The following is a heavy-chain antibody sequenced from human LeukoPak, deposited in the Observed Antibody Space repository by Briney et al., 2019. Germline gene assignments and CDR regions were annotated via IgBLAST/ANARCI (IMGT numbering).Heavy chain of an antibody. Sequence: GGSLRLSCAASGFTFDDYAMHWVRQAPGKGLEWVSGISWNSGSIGYADSVKGRFTISRDNAKNSLYLQMNSLRAEDTALYYCAKDRSGYGEDSLDYWGREPWSPSPQ. CDR2: ISWNSGSI. J-gene: IGHJ4*02. V-gene: IGHV3-9*01. CDR1: GFTFDDYA. D-gene: IGHD5-12*01. CDR3: AKDRSGYGEDSLDY.